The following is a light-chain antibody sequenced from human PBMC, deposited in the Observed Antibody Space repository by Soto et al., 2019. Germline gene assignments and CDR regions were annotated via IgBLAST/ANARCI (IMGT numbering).Light chain of an antibody. CDR2: QAS. J-gene: IGKJ4*01. V-gene: IGKV1-5*03. CDR1: QSLSYW. Sequence: DIQMTQSPSTLSVSVGDRVTITCRASQSLSYWLAWYQQKPGKAPKLLIYQASILQSGVPPRFSGSGFGTEFTLTISSLQPDDFATYYCQHYANYPLSFGGGTKVEVK. CDR3: QHYANYPLS.